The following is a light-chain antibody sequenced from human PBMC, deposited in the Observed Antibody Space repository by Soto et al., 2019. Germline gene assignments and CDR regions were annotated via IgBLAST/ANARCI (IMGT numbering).Light chain of an antibody. Sequence: QSALTQPPSASGSPGQSVTISCTGTSSDVGDYNYVSWYQHHPGKAPKLMIYEVSKRPSGVPDRFSGSKSGNTASLTVSGLQADDEADYYCSSYAGSNNIVVFGGGTEVTVL. J-gene: IGLJ2*01. CDR3: SSYAGSNNIVV. CDR2: EVS. V-gene: IGLV2-8*01. CDR1: SSDVGDYNY.